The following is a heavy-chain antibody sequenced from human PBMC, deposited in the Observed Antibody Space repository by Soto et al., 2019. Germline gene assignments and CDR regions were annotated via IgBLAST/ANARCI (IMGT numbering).Heavy chain of an antibody. J-gene: IGHJ4*02. Sequence: SGPTLVNPTQTLTLTCTFSAFSLSTNGVGGGWIRQPPGRPLEWLAVIYWNEDKRYSRSLKSRLSITKDTSKNQVVLTMTTMDPVDTATYYCVHPVMVHTITGGHYCNYCGPGXLVTVCS. CDR1: AFSLSTNGVG. V-gene: IGHV2-5*01. CDR3: VHPVMVHTITGGHYCNY. CDR2: IYWNEDK. D-gene: IGHD2-8*01.